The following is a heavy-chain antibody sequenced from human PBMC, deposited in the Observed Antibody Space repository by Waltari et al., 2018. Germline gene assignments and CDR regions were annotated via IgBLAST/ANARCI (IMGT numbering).Heavy chain of an antibody. V-gene: IGHV3-74*01. D-gene: IGHD7-27*01. J-gene: IGHJ4*02. Sequence: EVQLVESGGGLVQPGGSLRLSCAASGFTFSNYWMHWVRQVPEKGLMWVSHVNSDGNSPSYAAAVKGRFTISRDNAKNTVYLQMNSLRAEDTAVYYCARDTPGDGIDYWGQGTLVTVSS. CDR1: GFTFSNYW. CDR2: VNSDGNSP. CDR3: ARDTPGDGIDY.